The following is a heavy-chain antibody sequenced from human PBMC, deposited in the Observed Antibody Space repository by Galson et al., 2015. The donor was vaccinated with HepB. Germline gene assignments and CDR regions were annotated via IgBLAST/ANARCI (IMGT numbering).Heavy chain of an antibody. J-gene: IGHJ4*02. V-gene: IGHV5-10-1*01. CDR1: GYSFTSYW. CDR2: IDPSDSYT. D-gene: IGHD3-22*01. Sequence: QSGAEVKKPGESLRISCKGSGYSFTSYWISWVRQMPGKGLEWMGRIDPSDSYTNYSPSFQGHVTISADKSISTAYLQWSSLKASDTAMYYCATRLDYYDSSGTTGVDYWSQGTLVTVSS. CDR3: ATRLDYYDSSGTTGVDY.